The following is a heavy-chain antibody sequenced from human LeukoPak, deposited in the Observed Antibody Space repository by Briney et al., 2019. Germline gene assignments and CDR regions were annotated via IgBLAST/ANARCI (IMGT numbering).Heavy chain of an antibody. CDR3: ACLCGGDYSLINFDI. Sequence: PGGSLRLSCAASGFTFSSYSMNWVRQAPGKGLEWVSYISSSSSTISYADSVKGRFTISRDNAKNSLYLQMSSLRDEDTAVYYCACLCGGDYSLINFDIWGQGTMVTVSS. D-gene: IGHD2-21*01. J-gene: IGHJ3*02. CDR2: ISSSSSTI. CDR1: GFTFSSYS. V-gene: IGHV3-48*02.